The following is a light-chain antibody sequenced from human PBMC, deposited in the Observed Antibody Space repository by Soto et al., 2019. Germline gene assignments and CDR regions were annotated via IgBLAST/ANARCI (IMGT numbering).Light chain of an antibody. CDR3: QQRSNWPLLT. V-gene: IGKV3-11*01. J-gene: IGKJ4*02. CDR1: QSVSTY. CDR2: DAS. Sequence: EILLTQSPATLSLSPGETATLSCRASQSVSTYLAWYQQKPGQPPRLLIYDASNSATGVPARFSGSGSGTDFTLTISSLEPEDFAVYYCQQRSNWPLLTFGGGTKVEIK.